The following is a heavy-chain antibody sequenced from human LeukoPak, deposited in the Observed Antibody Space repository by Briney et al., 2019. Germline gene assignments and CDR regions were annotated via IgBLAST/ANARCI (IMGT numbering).Heavy chain of an antibody. V-gene: IGHV3-23*01. J-gene: IGHJ4*02. Sequence: QPGGSLRLSCAASGFTFSSYAMSWVRQAPGKGLEWVSAISGSGGSTYYADSVKGRFTISRDNSKNTLYLQMNSLRAEDTAVYYCARGGTYYYDSSGYPLDYWGQGTLVTVSS. D-gene: IGHD3-22*01. CDR3: ARGGTYYYDSSGYPLDY. CDR2: ISGSGGST. CDR1: GFTFSSYA.